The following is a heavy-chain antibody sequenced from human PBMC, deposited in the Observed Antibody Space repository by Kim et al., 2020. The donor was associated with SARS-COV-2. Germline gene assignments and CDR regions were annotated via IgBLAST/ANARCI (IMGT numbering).Heavy chain of an antibody. V-gene: IGHV3-9*01. J-gene: IGHJ6*03. CDR2: ISWNSGSI. D-gene: IGHD2-15*01. CDR3: AKEGVYVVAATENYYYYYMDV. CDR1: GFTFDDYA. Sequence: GGSLRLSCAASGFTFDDYAMHWVRQAPGKGLEWVSGISWNSGSIGYADSVKGRFTISRDNAKNSLYLQMNSLRAEDTALYYCAKEGVYVVAATENYYYYYMDVWGKGTTVTVSS.